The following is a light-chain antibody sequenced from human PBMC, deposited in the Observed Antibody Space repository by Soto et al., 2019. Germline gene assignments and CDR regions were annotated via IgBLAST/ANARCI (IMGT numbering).Light chain of an antibody. V-gene: IGLV4-69*01. CDR2: VNTDGSH. CDR1: SGHSSYA. J-gene: IGLJ3*02. Sequence: QSVLTQSPSASASLGASVKLTCTLSSGHSSYAIAWHQQQPEKGPRYLMKVNTDGSHSKGDGIPDRFSGSSSGAERYLTISSLQSEDEADYYCQTWGTAIRVFGGGTKLTVL. CDR3: QTWGTAIRV.